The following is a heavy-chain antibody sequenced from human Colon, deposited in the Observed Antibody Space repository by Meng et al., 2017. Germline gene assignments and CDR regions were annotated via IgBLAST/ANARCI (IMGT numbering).Heavy chain of an antibody. V-gene: IGHV4-4*07. CDR3: ARDGSGSRPFDY. CDR2: IYSSGST. Sequence: QVDVQGSGPGLVEPAETLSLTCTVSGGFINSYYWTWIRQPAGKGLEWIGRIYSSGSTNYNPSLKSRVTMSVDTSKNQVSLNLTSVTAADTAVYYCARDGSGSRPFDYWGQGTLVTVSS. CDR1: GGFINSYY. D-gene: IGHD3-10*01. J-gene: IGHJ4*02.